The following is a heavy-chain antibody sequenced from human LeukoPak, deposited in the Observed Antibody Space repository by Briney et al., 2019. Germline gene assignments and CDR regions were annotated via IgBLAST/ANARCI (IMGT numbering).Heavy chain of an antibody. V-gene: IGHV1-18*01. CDR3: ARLTPPTRAFSGSTKFDP. CDR2: ISAYNGNT. Sequence: GASVKVSCKASGYTFSSYGISWVRQAPGQGLEWMGWISAYNGNTNYAQKLQGRFTMTTDTSTSTAYMELRSLRSDDTAVYYCARLTPPTRAFSGSTKFDPWGQGTLVTDSS. D-gene: IGHD3-10*01. J-gene: IGHJ5*02. CDR1: GYTFSSYG.